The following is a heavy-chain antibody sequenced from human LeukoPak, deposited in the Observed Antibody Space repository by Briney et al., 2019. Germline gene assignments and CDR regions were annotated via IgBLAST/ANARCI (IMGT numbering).Heavy chain of an antibody. CDR1: GYTFTNYY. Sequence: APVQVSCKASGYTFTNYYMHWVRQAPGQGLEWMGIINPSGGSTSYAQKFQGRVTMTRDTSTSTVYLELSSLRSEDTAVYYCARANKLGNVVLPFYWGQGTLVTVFS. D-gene: IGHD7-27*01. CDR2: INPSGGST. V-gene: IGHV1-46*01. J-gene: IGHJ4*02. CDR3: ARANKLGNVVLPFY.